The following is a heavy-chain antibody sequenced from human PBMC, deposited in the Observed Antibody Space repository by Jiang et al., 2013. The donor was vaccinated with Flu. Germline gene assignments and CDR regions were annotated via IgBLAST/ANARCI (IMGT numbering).Heavy chain of an antibody. CDR1: GFTFSSYA. CDR2: ISYDGSNK. J-gene: IGHJ6*03. Sequence: QLVESGGGVVQPGRSLRLSCAASGFTFSSYAMHWVRQAPGKGLEWVAVISYDGSNKYYADSVKGRFTISRDNSKNTLYLQMNSLRAEDTAVYYCARDLQGYYYYYMDVWGKGTTVTVSS. V-gene: IGHV3-30-3*01. CDR3: ARDLQGYYYYYMDV.